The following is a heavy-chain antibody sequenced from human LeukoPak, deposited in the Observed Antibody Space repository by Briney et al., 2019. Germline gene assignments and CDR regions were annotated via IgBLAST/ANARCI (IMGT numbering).Heavy chain of an antibody. CDR3: ASTEWNYAR. CDR1: GGSITNYY. Sequence: SATLSLTCTVSGGSITNYYWSWMRQPPGKGLEWIGYIHYSGSTNYNPSLKSRVTISLDTSKNQFSLRLTSVTAADTAIYYCASTEWNYARWGQGTLVTVSS. V-gene: IGHV4-59*08. D-gene: IGHD1-7*01. CDR2: IHYSGST. J-gene: IGHJ4*02.